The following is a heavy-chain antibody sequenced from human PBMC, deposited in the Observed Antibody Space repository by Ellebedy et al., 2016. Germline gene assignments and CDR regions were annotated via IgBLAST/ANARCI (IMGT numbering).Heavy chain of an antibody. CDR1: GGSVSSEY. J-gene: IGHJ3*01. CDR2: VFHTGTT. Sequence: SETLSLTCNVFGGSVSSEYWNWIRRPPGKGPEWIGFVFHTGTTLYNPSLKSRVTMSVDTSKSQISLRLMSVTAADTAVYYCAKWNGAWNAFDVWGLGTMVTVSS. CDR3: AKWNGAWNAFDV. V-gene: IGHV4-59*02. D-gene: IGHD1-1*01.